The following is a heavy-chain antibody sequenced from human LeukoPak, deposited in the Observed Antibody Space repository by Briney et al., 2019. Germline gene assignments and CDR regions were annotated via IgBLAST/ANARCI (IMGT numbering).Heavy chain of an antibody. Sequence: GGSLRLSCAASGFTFSSYWMSWVRQAPGKGLEWVANIKQDGSEKYYVDSVKGRFTISRDNAKNSLYLQMNSLRAEDTAVYYCARRLRFLEWLLECAFDTWGQGTMVTVSS. CDR1: GFTFSSYW. CDR3: ARRLRFLEWLLECAFDT. J-gene: IGHJ3*02. CDR2: IKQDGSEK. D-gene: IGHD3-3*01. V-gene: IGHV3-7*01.